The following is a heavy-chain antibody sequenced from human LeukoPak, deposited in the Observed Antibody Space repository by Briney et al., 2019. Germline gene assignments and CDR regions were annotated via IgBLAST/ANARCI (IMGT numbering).Heavy chain of an antibody. J-gene: IGHJ5*02. CDR1: GYTFTSYY. D-gene: IGHD3-22*01. Sequence: ASVKVSCKASGYTFTSYYMHWVRQAPGQGLEWMGIINPSGGSTSYAQKFQGRVTMTRDMSTSTVYMELSSLRSEDTAVYYCARAYIRYYYDSSGYLPFNWFDPWGQGTLVTVSS. CDR2: INPSGGST. CDR3: ARAYIRYYYDSSGYLPFNWFDP. V-gene: IGHV1-46*01.